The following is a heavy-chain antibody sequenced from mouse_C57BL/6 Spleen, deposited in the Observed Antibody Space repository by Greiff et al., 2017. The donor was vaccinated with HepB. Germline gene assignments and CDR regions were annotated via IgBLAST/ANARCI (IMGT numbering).Heavy chain of an antibody. CDR1: GFTFSDYY. CDR3: ARGELRNYFDY. D-gene: IGHD1-1*01. V-gene: IGHV5-16*01. CDR2: INYDGSST. Sequence: EVQLVESEGGLVQPGSSMKLSCTASGFTFSDYYMAWVRQVPEKGLEWVANINYDGSSTYYLDSLKSRFIISRDNAKNILYLQMSSLKSEDTATYYCARGELRNYFDYWGQGTTLTVSS. J-gene: IGHJ2*01.